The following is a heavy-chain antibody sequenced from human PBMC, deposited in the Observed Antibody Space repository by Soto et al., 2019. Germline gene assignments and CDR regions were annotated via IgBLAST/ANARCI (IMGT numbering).Heavy chain of an antibody. D-gene: IGHD3-3*01. CDR3: ARAKGEYYDFWSGYYAYYFDY. CDR2: INAGNGNT. Sequence: GASVKVSCKASGYTFTSYAMHWVRQAPGQRLEWMGWINAGNGNTKYSQKFQGRVTITRDTSASTAYMELSSLRSEDTAVYYCARAKGEYYDFWSGYYAYYFDYWGQGTLVTVSS. CDR1: GYTFTSYA. J-gene: IGHJ4*02. V-gene: IGHV1-3*01.